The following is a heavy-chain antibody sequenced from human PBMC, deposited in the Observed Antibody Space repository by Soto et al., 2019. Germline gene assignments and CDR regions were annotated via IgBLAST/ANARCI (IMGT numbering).Heavy chain of an antibody. Sequence: ASVKVSCKASGYTFTSFDINWVRQATGQGLEWTGWMNPNSGSTGSAQKFQGRVAMARDTSISTAYMELSSLRSDDTAVYYCARGRGYSDGIDYWG. V-gene: IGHV1-8*02. CDR1: GYTFTSFD. CDR2: MNPNSGST. J-gene: IGHJ4*01. CDR3: ARGRGYSDGIDY. D-gene: IGHD2-15*01.